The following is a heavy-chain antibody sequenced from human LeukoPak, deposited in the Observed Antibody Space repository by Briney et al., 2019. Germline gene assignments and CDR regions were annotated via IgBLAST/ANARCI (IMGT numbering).Heavy chain of an antibody. CDR2: ICPDGSSA. CDR3: ARVSVCPRCHFYY. Sequence: SGGSLRLSCAASGFTFSSYWMHWVRQAPGKGLVWVSRICPDGSSALYADSVKGRFTISRDKAKNTLYLQMNSLRADDTAVYYGARVSVCPRCHFYYWGQGSLVTVSS. J-gene: IGHJ4*02. V-gene: IGHV3-74*01. CDR1: GFTFSSYW. D-gene: IGHD5/OR15-5a*01.